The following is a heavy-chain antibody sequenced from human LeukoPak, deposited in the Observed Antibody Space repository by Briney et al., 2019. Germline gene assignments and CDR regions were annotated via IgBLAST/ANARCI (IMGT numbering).Heavy chain of an antibody. CDR2: IYHSGST. Sequence: SETLSLTCAVSGYSISSGYYWGWIRQPPGKGLEWIGRIYHSGSTYYNPSLKSRVTISVDTSKNQFSLKLSSVTAADTAVYYCARLSQDTWDAFDIWGQGTMVTVSS. CDR1: GYSISSGYY. CDR3: ARLSQDTWDAFDI. D-gene: IGHD2-15*01. J-gene: IGHJ3*02. V-gene: IGHV4-38-2*01.